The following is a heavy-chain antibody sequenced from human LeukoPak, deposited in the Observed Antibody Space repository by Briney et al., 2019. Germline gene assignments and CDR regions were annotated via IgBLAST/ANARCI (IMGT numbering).Heavy chain of an antibody. J-gene: IGHJ3*02. D-gene: IGHD3-16*01. CDR3: ARDGLGGSGAFDI. V-gene: IGHV1-2*02. Sequence: ASVKVSCKASGYTSTGYYIHWVRQAPGQGLEWMGWINPDSGGTNYAQKFQGGVTMTRDTSISTAYMELSRLRSDDTAVYYCARDGLGGSGAFDIWGQGTMVTVSS. CDR2: INPDSGGT. CDR1: GYTSTGYY.